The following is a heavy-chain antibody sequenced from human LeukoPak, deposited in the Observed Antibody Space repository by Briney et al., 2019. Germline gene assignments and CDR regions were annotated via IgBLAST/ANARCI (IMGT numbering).Heavy chain of an antibody. CDR3: ARLGGSSHYYYYMDV. Sequence: GGSLRLSCAASGFTFSDYYMSWIRQAPGKGLEWVSYISSSGSTIYYADSVKGRFTISRDNAKNSLYLQLNSLRAEDTAVYYCARLGGSSHYYYYMDVWGKGTTVTVSS. J-gene: IGHJ6*03. CDR1: GFTFSDYY. D-gene: IGHD1-26*01. V-gene: IGHV3-11*01. CDR2: ISSSGSTI.